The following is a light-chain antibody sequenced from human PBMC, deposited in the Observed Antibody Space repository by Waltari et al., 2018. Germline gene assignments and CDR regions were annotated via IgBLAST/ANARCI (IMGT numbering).Light chain of an antibody. Sequence: QSGLTQPPSVSAAPGQQVTISCSGTSSNIGKNPVFWYQQLPGTAPKLLIYDKKGPPSRNPGRFSGCKSGTSATLGITGLQTGDEADFYCASWDSSLSAGVFGGGTKLTVL. J-gene: IGLJ3*02. CDR3: ASWDSSLSAGV. CDR2: DKK. V-gene: IGLV1-51*01. CDR1: SSNIGKNP.